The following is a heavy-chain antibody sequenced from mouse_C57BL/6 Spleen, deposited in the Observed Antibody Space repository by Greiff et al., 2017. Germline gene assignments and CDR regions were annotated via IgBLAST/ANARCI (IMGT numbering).Heavy chain of an antibody. CDR1: GYTFTSYW. J-gene: IGHJ1*03. Sequence: VKLQQPGAELVKPGASVKMSCKASGYTFTSYWITWVKQRPGQGLEWIGDIYPGSGSTNYNEKFKSKATLTVDTSSSTAYMQLSSLTSEDSAVYYCARSYDGYYRYFDVWGTGTTVTVSS. CDR2: IYPGSGST. D-gene: IGHD2-3*01. CDR3: ARSYDGYYRYFDV. V-gene: IGHV1-55*01.